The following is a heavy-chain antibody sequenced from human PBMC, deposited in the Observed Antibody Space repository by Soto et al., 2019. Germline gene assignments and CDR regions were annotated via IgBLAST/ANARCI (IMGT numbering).Heavy chain of an antibody. V-gene: IGHV1-58*02. CDR3: AANRYDCSGGSCYDDAFDI. Sequence: SVKVSCKASGFTFASSAMQWVRQARGQRLEWIGWIVVGSGNTNYAQKFQERVTITRDMSTSTAYMELSSLRSEDTAVYYCAANRYDCSGGSCYDDAFDIWGQGTMVTVSS. J-gene: IGHJ3*02. D-gene: IGHD2-15*01. CDR2: IVVGSGNT. CDR1: GFTFASSA.